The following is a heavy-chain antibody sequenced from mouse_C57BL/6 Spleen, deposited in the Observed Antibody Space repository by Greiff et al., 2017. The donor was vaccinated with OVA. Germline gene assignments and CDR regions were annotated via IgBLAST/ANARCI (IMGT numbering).Heavy chain of an antibody. CDR1: GYAFSSYW. CDR2: IYPGDGDT. V-gene: IGHV1-80*01. D-gene: IGHD3-3*01. J-gene: IGHJ2*01. Sequence: QVQLQQSGAELVKPGASVKISCKASGYAFSSYWMNWVKQRPGKGLEWIGQIYPGDGDTNYNGKFKGKATLTADKSSSTAYMQLSSLTSEDAAVYFGARTTRARYYFDYWGQGTTLTVSS. CDR3: ARTTRARYYFDY.